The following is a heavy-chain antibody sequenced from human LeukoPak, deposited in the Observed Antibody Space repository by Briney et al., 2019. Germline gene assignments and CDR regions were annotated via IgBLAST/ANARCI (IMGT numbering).Heavy chain of an antibody. V-gene: IGHV1-69*05. CDR3: AREGIALGVLGFDY. CDR2: IIPIFGRA. CDR1: GGTFSSLT. Sequence: ASVKVSCKASGGTFSSLTINWVRQAPGQGLEWMGGIIPIFGRANYAQKLQGRVTMTRDMSTSTVYMELSSLRSEDTAVYYCAREGIALGVLGFDYWGQGILVIVSS. J-gene: IGHJ4*02. D-gene: IGHD6-19*01.